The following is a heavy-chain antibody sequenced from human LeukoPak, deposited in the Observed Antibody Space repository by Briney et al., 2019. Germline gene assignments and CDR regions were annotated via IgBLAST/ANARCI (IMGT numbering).Heavy chain of an antibody. J-gene: IGHJ3*02. Sequence: SETLSLTCTVSGYSISSGYYWGWIRQPPGKGLEWIGYIYYSGSTNYNPSLKSRVTISVDTSKNQFSLKLSSVTAADTAVYYCARVPRIAVAGTQGAFDIWGQGTMVTVSS. CDR3: ARVPRIAVAGTQGAFDI. CDR1: GYSISSGYY. D-gene: IGHD6-19*01. CDR2: IYYSGST. V-gene: IGHV4-61*01.